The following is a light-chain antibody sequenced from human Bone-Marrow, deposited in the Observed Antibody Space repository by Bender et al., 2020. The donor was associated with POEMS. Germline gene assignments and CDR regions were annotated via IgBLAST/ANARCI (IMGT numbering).Light chain of an antibody. CDR1: SSNIGAGYD. J-gene: IGLJ3*02. CDR2: GSS. CDR3: AACDDRLNGQVV. V-gene: IGLV1-50*01. Sequence: QSVLTQPPSVSGAPGQGVTISCTGSSSNIGAGYDVHWYHQVPGTAPKLLISGSSSRPSGVPDRVSGSKSGTSASLAISGLQSEDEADYYCAACDDRLNGQVVFGGGTKLTVL.